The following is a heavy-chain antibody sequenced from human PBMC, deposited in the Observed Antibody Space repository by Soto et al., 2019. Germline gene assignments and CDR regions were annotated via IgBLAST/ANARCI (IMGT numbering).Heavy chain of an antibody. J-gene: IGHJ4*02. CDR3: DSGSYYRGWV. CDR1: GDRISITSTA. Sequence: ISHAFAIPGDRISITSTAWSWIMQSPSRGLDWLGRTYYRSKGNTVYAVSGKRRLTISPYISKNRFSLQLNSVTPEDTAVYYCDSGSYYRGWVWGQGTLVTVSS. CDR2: TYYRSKGNT. V-gene: IGHV6-1*01. D-gene: IGHD1-26*01.